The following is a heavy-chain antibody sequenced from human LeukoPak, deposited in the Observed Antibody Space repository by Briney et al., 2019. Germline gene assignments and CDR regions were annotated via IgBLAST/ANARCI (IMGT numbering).Heavy chain of an antibody. Sequence: GGSLRLSCAASGFTFNNYGMHWVRQAPGKGLEWVAVISYDGRNIHYPDSVNGRFTISRDISTDTLWLQMDSLRTEDTAVYYCAKGPLRGTAAAIDYWGQGTLVTVSS. D-gene: IGHD2-2*01. CDR3: AKGPLRGTAAAIDY. CDR1: GFTFNNYG. J-gene: IGHJ4*02. CDR2: ISYDGRNI. V-gene: IGHV3-30*18.